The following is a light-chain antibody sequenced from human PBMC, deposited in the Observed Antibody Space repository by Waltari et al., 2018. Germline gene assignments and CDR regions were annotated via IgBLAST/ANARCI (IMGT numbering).Light chain of an antibody. V-gene: IGKV4-1*01. CDR2: WAS. J-gene: IGKJ5*01. Sequence: IVLTQSPDSLAVSLGERATIKCKSSQSLLYRYNSKTYIAWYQQKPGQPPKLLINWASTRGSGVPDRFSGSGSGTDFTLTISSLQAEDVAVYYCHHYYIPPLTFGQGTRLEIK. CDR1: QSLLYRYNSKTY. CDR3: HHYYIPPLT.